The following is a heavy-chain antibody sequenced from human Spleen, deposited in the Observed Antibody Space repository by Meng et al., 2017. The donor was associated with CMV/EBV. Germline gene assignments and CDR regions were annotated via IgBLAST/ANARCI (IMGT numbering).Heavy chain of an antibody. CDR1: GGSVSSDVNY. Sequence: SETLSLTCSVSGGSVSSDVNYWNWIRQSPGKGLEWIGYIFYNGTTKYNPSLKSRVSISAHTSKNQFSLKLSSVTAADTAVYYCARMEDGYSSSARLGMDVWGQGTTVTVSS. CDR3: ARMEDGYSSSARLGMDV. V-gene: IGHV4-61*08. CDR2: IFYNGTT. J-gene: IGHJ6*02. D-gene: IGHD6-13*01.